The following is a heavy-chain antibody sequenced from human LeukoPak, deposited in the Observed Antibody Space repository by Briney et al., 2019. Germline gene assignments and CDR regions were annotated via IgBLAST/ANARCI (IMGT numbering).Heavy chain of an antibody. D-gene: IGHD6-25*01. CDR2: IYHSGST. J-gene: IGHJ4*02. CDR1: GYSISSGYY. CDR3: ARDFADAAFDY. Sequence: PSETLSLTCTVSGYSISSGYYWGWIRQPPGKGLEWIGSIYHSGSTYYNPSLKSRVTISVDTSKNQFSLKLSSVTAADTAAYYCARDFADAAFDYWGQGTLVTVSS. V-gene: IGHV4-38-2*02.